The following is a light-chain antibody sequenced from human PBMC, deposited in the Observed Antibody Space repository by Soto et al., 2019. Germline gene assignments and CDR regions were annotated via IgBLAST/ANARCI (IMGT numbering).Light chain of an antibody. J-gene: IGLJ2*01. V-gene: IGLV2-14*01. CDR2: DVS. CDR1: SSDVGGYRS. Sequence: QSALTQTASVSGSPGQSITISCTGTSSDVGGYRSVSWYQQHPGKVPKLIIYDVSNRPSGISDRFSGSKSANTASLTISGLQAEDEADYYCSSYTSTSAYVVFGGGTKLTVL. CDR3: SSYTSTSAYVV.